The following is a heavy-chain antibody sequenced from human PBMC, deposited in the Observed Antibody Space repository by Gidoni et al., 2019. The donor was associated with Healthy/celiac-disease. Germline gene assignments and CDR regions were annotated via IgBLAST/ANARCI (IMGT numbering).Heavy chain of an antibody. D-gene: IGHD2-15*01. V-gene: IGHV4-39*01. Sequence: QLQLQESGPGLVKPSETLSLTCTVSGGSISSSSYYWGWIRQPPGKGLEWIGSIYYSGSTYYNPSLKSRVTISVDTSKNQFSLKLSSVTAADTAVYYCARHVTQGYCSGGSCPLPGDNWFDPWGQGTLVTVSS. CDR1: GGSISSSSYY. CDR2: IYYSGST. CDR3: ARHVTQGYCSGGSCPLPGDNWFDP. J-gene: IGHJ5*02.